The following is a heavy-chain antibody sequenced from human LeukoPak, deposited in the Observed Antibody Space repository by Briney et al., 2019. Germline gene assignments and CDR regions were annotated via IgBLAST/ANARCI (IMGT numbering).Heavy chain of an antibody. CDR1: DGSLSDYH. CDR3: ARRPRGIIIKSWFDS. D-gene: IGHD3-10*01. Sequence: SETLSLTCGVYDGSLSDYHWSWIRQPPGKGLEWIGEINHSGSTNYNPSLKSRVIILLDTSKNQFSLHLSSVTAADTAVYYCARRPRGIIIKSWFDSWGQGTLVTVSS. V-gene: IGHV4-34*01. J-gene: IGHJ5*01. CDR2: INHSGST.